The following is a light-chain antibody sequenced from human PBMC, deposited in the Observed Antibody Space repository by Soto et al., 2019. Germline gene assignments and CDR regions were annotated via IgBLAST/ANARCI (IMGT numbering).Light chain of an antibody. J-gene: IGKJ2*01. CDR3: QHYNAWPLT. CDR2: GAS. Sequence: EIVMTQSPATLSVSPGERATLSCRASQSVSSSLAWYQQKPGQAPRLLIYGASTRATGIPARFSGSGSGTQFTLIISSLQSEDFAVDYCQHYNAWPLTFGQGTKLEIK. V-gene: IGKV3-15*01. CDR1: QSVSSS.